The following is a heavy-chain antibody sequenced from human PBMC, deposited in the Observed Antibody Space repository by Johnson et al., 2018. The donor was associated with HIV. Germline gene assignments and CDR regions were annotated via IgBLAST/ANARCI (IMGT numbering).Heavy chain of an antibody. CDR3: ARDRPSGWPDAFDI. D-gene: IGHD6-19*01. V-gene: IGHV3-64*01. CDR1: GFTFSSYA. CDR2: ISSNGGST. J-gene: IGHJ3*02. Sequence: MLLVESGGGLVQPGGSLRLSCAASGFTFSSYAMHWVRQAPGKGLEYVSAISSNGGSTSYANSVKGRFTISRDHSKNTLYLQMNSLRPEDTAVYYCARDRPSGWPDAFDIWGQGTMVTVSS.